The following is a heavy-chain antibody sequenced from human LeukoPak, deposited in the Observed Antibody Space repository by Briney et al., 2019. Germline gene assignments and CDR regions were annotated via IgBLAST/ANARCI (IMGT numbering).Heavy chain of an antibody. Sequence: GGSLRLSCAASGFTFDDYAMHWVRQAPGKGLEWVSGISWNSGSIGYADSVKGRFTISRDNAKNSPYLQMNSLRAEDTALYYCAKDRGAVAGLFDYWGQGTLDTVSS. CDR1: GFTFDDYA. CDR3: AKDRGAVAGLFDY. CDR2: ISWNSGSI. D-gene: IGHD6-19*01. V-gene: IGHV3-9*01. J-gene: IGHJ4*02.